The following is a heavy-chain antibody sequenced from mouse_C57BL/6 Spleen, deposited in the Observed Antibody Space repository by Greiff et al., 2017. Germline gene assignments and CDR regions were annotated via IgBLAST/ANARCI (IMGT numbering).Heavy chain of an antibody. CDR3: AREKSLCMDY. V-gene: IGHV1-82*01. J-gene: IGHJ4*01. Sequence: VQRVESGPELVKPGASVKISCKASGYAFSSSWMNWVKQRPGKGLEWIGRIYPGDGDTNYNGKFKGKATLTADKSSSTAYMQLSSLTSEDSAVYFCAREKSLCMDYWGQGTSVTVSS. CDR2: IYPGDGDT. CDR1: GYAFSSSW.